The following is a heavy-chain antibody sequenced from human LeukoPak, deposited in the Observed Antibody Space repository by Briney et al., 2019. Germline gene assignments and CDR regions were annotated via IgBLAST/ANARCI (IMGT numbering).Heavy chain of an antibody. CDR3: ARDEAYCGGDCYSGSYYFDY. J-gene: IGHJ4*02. D-gene: IGHD2-21*01. Sequence: GGSLRLSCAASGFTFSSYSMNWVRQAPGKGLEWVSSISSSSSYIYYADSVKGRYTISRDNAKNSLYLQMNSLRAEDTAVYYCARDEAYCGGDCYSGSYYFDYWGQGTLVTVSS. CDR1: GFTFSSYS. V-gene: IGHV3-21*01. CDR2: ISSSSSYI.